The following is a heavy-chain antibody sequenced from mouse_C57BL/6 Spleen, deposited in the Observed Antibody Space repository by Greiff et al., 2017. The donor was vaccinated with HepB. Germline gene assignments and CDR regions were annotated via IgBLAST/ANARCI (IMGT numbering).Heavy chain of an antibody. CDR1: GYTFTSYW. D-gene: IGHD2-4*01. CDR3: ARAGYDYDFDY. J-gene: IGHJ2*01. Sequence: QAQLQQPGAELVRPGSSVKLSCKASGYTFTSYWMDWVKQRPGQGLEWIGNIYPSDSETHYNQKFKDKATLTVDKSSSTAYMQLSSLTSEVSAVYYCARAGYDYDFDYWGQGTTLTVSS. V-gene: IGHV1-61*01. CDR2: IYPSDSET.